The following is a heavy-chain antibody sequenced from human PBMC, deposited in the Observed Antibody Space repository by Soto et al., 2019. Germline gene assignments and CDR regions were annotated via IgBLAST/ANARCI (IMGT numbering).Heavy chain of an antibody. CDR3: GRVVIAPTRHPDLDY. CDR1: GGSVNSPNYY. CDR2: FYNSATT. Sequence: SETLSLTCTVSGGSVNSPNYYWGWIRQPPGKGLEWIGRFYNSATTYSNPSLKTRGTISAETARNQFSLNLRLVTAADTAMYYCGRVVIAPTRHPDLDYWGQGAMVTVYS. V-gene: IGHV4-39*01. D-gene: IGHD2-15*01. J-gene: IGHJ4*02.